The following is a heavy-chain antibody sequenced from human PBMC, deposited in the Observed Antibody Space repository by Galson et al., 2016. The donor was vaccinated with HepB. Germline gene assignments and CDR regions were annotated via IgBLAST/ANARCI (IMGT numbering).Heavy chain of an antibody. J-gene: IGHJ4*02. CDR1: GYTFTSYA. V-gene: IGHV1-3*01. CDR2: INAGNGNT. Sequence: SVKVSCKASGYTFTSYAMHWVRQAPGQRLEWMRWINAGNGNTKFSQNFQGRVTVTGDTSASTAYMELSSLRSEDTAVYYCARQGSYYLGYFDYWGQGTLVTVSS. D-gene: IGHD1-26*01. CDR3: ARQGSYYLGYFDY.